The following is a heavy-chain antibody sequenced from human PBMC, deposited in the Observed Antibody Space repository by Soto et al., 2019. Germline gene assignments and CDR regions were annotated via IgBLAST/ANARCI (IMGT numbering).Heavy chain of an antibody. V-gene: IGHV5-51*01. CDR1: GYSFTSYW. D-gene: IGHD6-6*01. Sequence: PGESLKISCKGSGYSFTSYWIGWVRQMPGKGLEWMGIIYPGDSDTRYSPSFQGQVTISADKSISTAYLQWSSLKASDTAMYYCARYGGEYSSSTRVYYYYYMDVWGKGTTVTVSS. CDR2: IYPGDSDT. CDR3: ARYGGEYSSSTRVYYYYYMDV. J-gene: IGHJ6*03.